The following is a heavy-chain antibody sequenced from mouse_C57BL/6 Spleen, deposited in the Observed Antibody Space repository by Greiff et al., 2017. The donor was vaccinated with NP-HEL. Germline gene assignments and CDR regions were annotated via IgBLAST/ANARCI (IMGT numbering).Heavy chain of an antibody. J-gene: IGHJ2*01. D-gene: IGHD2-1*01. CDR3: ARNRAYGNYGYFDY. CDR1: GFSLTSYA. CDR2: IWTGGGT. Sequence: VQGVESGPGLVAPSQSLSITCTVSGFSLTSYAISWVRQPPGKGLEWLGVIWTGGGTNYNSALKSRLSISKDNSKSQVFLKMNSLQTDDTARYYCARNRAYGNYGYFDYWGQGTTLTVSS. V-gene: IGHV2-9-1*01.